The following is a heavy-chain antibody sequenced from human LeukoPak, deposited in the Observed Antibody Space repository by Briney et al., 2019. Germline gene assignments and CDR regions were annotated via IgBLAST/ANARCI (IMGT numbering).Heavy chain of an antibody. CDR1: GFTFGKYW. D-gene: IGHD3-22*01. CDR3: SNGIYDRSY. V-gene: IGHV3-7*01. J-gene: IGHJ4*02. Sequence: GGSLRLSCVASGFTFGKYWMAWVRQAPGRGLEWLANIEQDGSEEYYLDSVRGRFTVSRDNAKNTLYLQMNSLRAEDTAVYYCSNGIYDRSYWGQGTQVTVSS. CDR2: IEQDGSEE.